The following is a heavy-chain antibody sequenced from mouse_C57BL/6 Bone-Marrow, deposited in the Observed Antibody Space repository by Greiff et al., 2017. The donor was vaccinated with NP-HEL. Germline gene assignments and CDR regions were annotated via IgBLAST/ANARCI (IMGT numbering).Heavy chain of an antibody. CDR2: IYPGDGDT. CDR1: GYAFSSYW. V-gene: IGHV1-80*01. D-gene: IGHD3-3*01. Sequence: VQLQQSGTVLARPGASVKISCKASGYAFSSYWMNWVKQRPGKGLEWIGQIYPGDGDTNYNGKFKGKATLTADKSSSTAYMQLSSLTSEDSAVYFCARSGGRYFDYWGQGTTLTVSS. CDR3: ARSGGRYFDY. J-gene: IGHJ2*01.